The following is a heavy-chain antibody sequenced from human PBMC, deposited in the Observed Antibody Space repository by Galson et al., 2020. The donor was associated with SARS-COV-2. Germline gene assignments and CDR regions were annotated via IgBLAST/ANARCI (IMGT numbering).Heavy chain of an antibody. Sequence: GGSLRLSCAASGFTFTSYGMHWVRQAPGKGLAWVAFISNDGSDKYYADSVKGRFTISRDNSKNTLYLQMNSLRAEDTAMYYCAKDREDCSGGICSDYYYYAMDVWGQGTTLTVSS. V-gene: IGHV3-30*18. D-gene: IGHD2-15*01. CDR1: GFTFTSYG. J-gene: IGHJ6*02. CDR2: ISNDGSDK. CDR3: AKDREDCSGGICSDYYYYAMDV.